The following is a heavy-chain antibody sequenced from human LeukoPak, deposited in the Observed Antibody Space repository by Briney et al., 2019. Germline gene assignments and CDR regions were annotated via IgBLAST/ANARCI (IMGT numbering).Heavy chain of an antibody. CDR1: GGSISCYY. Sequence: PSETLSLTCTVSGGSISCYYWSWIRQPPGKGLEWIGYIYTSGSTNYNPSLKSRVTISVDTSKNQFSLKLSSVTAADTAVYYCARHRDDYDAFDIWGQGTMVTVSS. J-gene: IGHJ3*02. CDR3: ARHRDDYDAFDI. CDR2: IYTSGST. V-gene: IGHV4-4*09. D-gene: IGHD5-24*01.